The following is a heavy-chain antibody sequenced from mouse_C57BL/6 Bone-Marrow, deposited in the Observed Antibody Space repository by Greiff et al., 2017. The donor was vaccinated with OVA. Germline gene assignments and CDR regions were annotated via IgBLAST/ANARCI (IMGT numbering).Heavy chain of an antibody. Sequence: VHLQQSGPGLVQPSQSLSITCTVSGFSLTSYGVHWVRQSPGKGLEWLGVIWSGGSTDYNAAFISRLSISKDNSKSQVFFKMNSLQADDTAIYYCARNGRWSFAYWGQGTLVTVSA. D-gene: IGHD2-3*01. CDR1: GFSLTSYG. V-gene: IGHV2-2*01. J-gene: IGHJ3*01. CDR3: ARNGRWSFAY. CDR2: IWSGGST.